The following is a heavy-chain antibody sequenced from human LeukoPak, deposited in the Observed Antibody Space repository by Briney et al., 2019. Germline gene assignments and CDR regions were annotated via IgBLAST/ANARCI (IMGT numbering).Heavy chain of an antibody. J-gene: IGHJ5*02. Sequence: SETLSLTCNVSGASITSAGYHWSWIRQLPGKGLEWIGEINHSGSTNYNPSLKSRVTISVDTSKNQFSLKLSSVTAADTAVYYCARGDWFHPWGQGTLVTVSS. D-gene: IGHD5-24*01. CDR2: INHSGST. CDR1: GASITSAGYH. V-gene: IGHV4-39*07. CDR3: ARGDWFHP.